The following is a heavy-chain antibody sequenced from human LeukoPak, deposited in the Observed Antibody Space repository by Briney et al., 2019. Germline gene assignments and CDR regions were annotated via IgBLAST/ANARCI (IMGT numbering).Heavy chain of an antibody. Sequence: GGSLRLSCAASGFTFDDYGMNWVRQAPGKGLDWVSYISNTGSAIYYADSVKGRFTISRDNARKSLYLQMNSLRAEDTAVYYCARFGSGYYYFDYWGQGALVTVSS. CDR2: ISNTGSAI. J-gene: IGHJ4*02. D-gene: IGHD3-3*01. V-gene: IGHV3-48*04. CDR3: ARFGSGYYYFDY. CDR1: GFTFDDYG.